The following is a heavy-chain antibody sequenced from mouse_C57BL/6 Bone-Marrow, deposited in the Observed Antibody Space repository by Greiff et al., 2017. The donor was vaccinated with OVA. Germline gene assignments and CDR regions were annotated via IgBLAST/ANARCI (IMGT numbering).Heavy chain of an antibody. CDR2: INPNNGGT. V-gene: IGHV1-18*01. D-gene: IGHD1-1*01. J-gene: IGHJ1*03. CDR3: ARITTVVATEWYFDV. CDR1: GYTFTGYN. Sequence: EVQLQQSGPELVKPGASVKIPCKASGYTFTGYNMDWVKQSHGKSLEWIGDINPNNGGTIYNQKFKGKATLTVDKSSSTAYMELRSLTSEDTAVYYCARITTVVATEWYFDVWGTGTTVTVSS.